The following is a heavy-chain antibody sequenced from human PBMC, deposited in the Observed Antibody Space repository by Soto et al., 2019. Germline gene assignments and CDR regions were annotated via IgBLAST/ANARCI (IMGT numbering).Heavy chain of an antibody. J-gene: IGHJ4*02. Sequence: QVQLVQSGAEVKKPGASVKVSCEASGYTFTSYSIHWVRQAPGQRLEWMGWINAGNGNTKYSQKVQGRVTITRDTSASTAYRELSSLTSEDTAVYYCAREHDFWSNYCFDYWGQGTLVTVSS. CDR1: GYTFTSYS. CDR2: INAGNGNT. D-gene: IGHD3-3*01. V-gene: IGHV1-3*01. CDR3: AREHDFWSNYCFDY.